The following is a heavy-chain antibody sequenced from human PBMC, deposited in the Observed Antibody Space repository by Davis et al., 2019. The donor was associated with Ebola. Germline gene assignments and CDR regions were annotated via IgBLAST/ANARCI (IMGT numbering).Heavy chain of an antibody. Sequence: GGSLRLSCAASGFTFSSYWMSWVRQAPGKGLEWVANIKQDGSEKYYVDSVKGRFTISRDNAKNSLYLQMNSLRDEDTAVYYCARDHYDSSGYGFDIWGQGTMVTVSS. V-gene: IGHV3-7*01. CDR1: GFTFSSYW. J-gene: IGHJ3*02. D-gene: IGHD3-22*01. CDR2: IKQDGSEK. CDR3: ARDHYDSSGYGFDI.